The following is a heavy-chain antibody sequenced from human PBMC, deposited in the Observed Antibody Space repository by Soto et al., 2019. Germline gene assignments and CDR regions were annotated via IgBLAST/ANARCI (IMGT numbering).Heavy chain of an antibody. Sequence: QVQLVQSGAEVKKPGSSVKVSCKASGGTFSSYAISWVRQAPGQGLEWMGGIIPIFGTANYAQKFQGRVTITADKSTSTAYMGLSSLRSEDTAVYYCARPKSYCGGDCYPRYYYYYGMDVWGQGTTVTVSS. D-gene: IGHD2-21*02. CDR1: GGTFSSYA. J-gene: IGHJ6*02. CDR2: IIPIFGTA. V-gene: IGHV1-69*06. CDR3: ARPKSYCGGDCYPRYYYYYGMDV.